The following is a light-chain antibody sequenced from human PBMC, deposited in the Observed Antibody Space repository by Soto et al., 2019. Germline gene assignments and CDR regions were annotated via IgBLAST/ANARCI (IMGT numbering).Light chain of an antibody. CDR3: QQYDHLPRT. CDR2: DAS. Sequence: DIQMIQSPSSLSASVGDRVTITCQASQEISNYLNWYQQKPGKAPKLLIYDASNLEREVPSRFSGRGSGTDFTFTISSLQPEDFATYYCQQYDHLPRTFGRGTKVEI. V-gene: IGKV1-33*01. CDR1: QEISNY. J-gene: IGKJ1*01.